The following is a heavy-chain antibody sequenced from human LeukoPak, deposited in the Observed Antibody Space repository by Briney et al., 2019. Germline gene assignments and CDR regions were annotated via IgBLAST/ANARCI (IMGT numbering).Heavy chain of an antibody. CDR1: GYTFTSYG. J-gene: IGHJ5*02. CDR3: ARVMTTVTTNWFDL. CDR2: ISAYNGNT. D-gene: IGHD4-11*01. V-gene: IGHV1-18*01. Sequence: ASVKVSCKASGYTFTSYGISWVRQAPGQGLEWMGWISAYNGNTNYAQKLQGRVTMTTDTSTSTAYMELRSLRSDDTAVYYCARVMTTVTTNWFDLWGQGTLVTVSS.